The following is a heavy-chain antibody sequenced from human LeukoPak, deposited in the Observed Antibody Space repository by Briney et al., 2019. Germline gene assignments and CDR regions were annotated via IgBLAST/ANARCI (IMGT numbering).Heavy chain of an antibody. J-gene: IGHJ6*02. V-gene: IGHV3-30-3*01. CDR2: ISYDGSNK. CDR1: GFTFSSYA. Sequence: GGSLRLSCAASGFTFSSYAMHWVRQAPGKGLEWVAVISYDGSNKYYADSVKGRFTISRDNSKNTLYLQMNSLRAEDTAVYYCARESWARYFYYGMDVWGQGTTVTVSS. D-gene: IGHD3-16*01. CDR3: ARESWARYFYYGMDV.